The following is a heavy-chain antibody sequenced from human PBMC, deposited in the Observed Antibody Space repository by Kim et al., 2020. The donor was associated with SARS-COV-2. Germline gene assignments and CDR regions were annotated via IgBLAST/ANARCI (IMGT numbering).Heavy chain of an antibody. CDR3: ARDLIGYYYGSGSYYYGMDV. D-gene: IGHD3-10*01. Sequence: SETLSLTCTVSGGSISSYYWSWIRQPPGKGLEWIGYIYYSGSTNYNPSLKSRVTISVDTSKNQFSLKLSSVTAADTAVYYCARDLIGYYYGSGSYYYGMDVWGQGTPVTVSS. CDR1: GGSISSYY. J-gene: IGHJ6*02. V-gene: IGHV4-59*01. CDR2: IYYSGST.